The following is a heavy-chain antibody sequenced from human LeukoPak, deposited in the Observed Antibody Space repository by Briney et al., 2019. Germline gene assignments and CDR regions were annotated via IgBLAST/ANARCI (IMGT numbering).Heavy chain of an antibody. CDR1: GYTFTSYW. D-gene: IGHD3-10*01. CDR3: ATSTVRGYNYFDP. CDR2: ISPSDSYT. J-gene: IGHJ5*02. Sequence: GESLKISCKGSGYTFTSYWINWVRQMPGKGLEWMGTISPSDSYTDYSPSFQGHVTISADKSISTAYLQWSSLKASDTAMYYCATSTVRGYNYFDPWGQGTLVTVSS. V-gene: IGHV5-10-1*01.